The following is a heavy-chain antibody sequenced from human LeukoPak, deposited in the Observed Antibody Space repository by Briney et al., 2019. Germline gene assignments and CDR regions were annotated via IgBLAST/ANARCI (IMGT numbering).Heavy chain of an antibody. Sequence: ASVKVSCKASGYTFTDYYIHWVRQAPGQGFEWMGWINPNDGDTNYAQKFQGRVTMTRDTSISTAHMEVSRLRSDDTAVYYCARANFLYCSSTTCLFDYWGQGTLVTVSS. D-gene: IGHD2-2*01. J-gene: IGHJ4*02. CDR2: INPNDGDT. V-gene: IGHV1-2*02. CDR1: GYTFTDYY. CDR3: ARANFLYCSSTTCLFDY.